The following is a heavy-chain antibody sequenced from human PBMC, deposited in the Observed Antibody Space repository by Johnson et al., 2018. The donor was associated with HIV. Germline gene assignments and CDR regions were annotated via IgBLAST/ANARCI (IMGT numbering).Heavy chain of an antibody. CDR3: ARGLDYYDSSGFRSASFDV. J-gene: IGHJ3*01. D-gene: IGHD3-22*01. Sequence: VQLVESGGGLVQPGGSLRLSCAASGFDFSSSWMHWVRQAPGKGLVWVSRIRNDGSETAYADSVKGRFFIYSDNSKNTLYLQMDSLRDEDTALYYCARGLDYYDSSGFRSASFDVWGQGTIVSVSS. V-gene: IGHV3-74*01. CDR1: GFDFSSSW. CDR2: IRNDGSET.